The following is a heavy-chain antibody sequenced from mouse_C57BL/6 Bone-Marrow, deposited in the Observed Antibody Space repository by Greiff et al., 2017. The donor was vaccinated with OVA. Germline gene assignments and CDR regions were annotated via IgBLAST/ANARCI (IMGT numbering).Heavy chain of an antibody. J-gene: IGHJ3*01. Sequence: DVKLVESGGGLVKPGGSLKLSCAASGFTFSDYGMHWVRQAPEKGLEWVAYISSGSSTIYYADTVKGRFTISRDNAKNTLFLQMTSLRSEDTAMYYCAKLGGFAYWGQGTLVTVSA. V-gene: IGHV5-17*01. CDR2: ISSGSSTI. D-gene: IGHD4-1*01. CDR1: GFTFSDYG. CDR3: AKLGGFAY.